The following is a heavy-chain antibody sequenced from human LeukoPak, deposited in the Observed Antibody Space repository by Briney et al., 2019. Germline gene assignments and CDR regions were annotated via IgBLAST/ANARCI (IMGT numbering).Heavy chain of an antibody. CDR1: RFTFYNFS. D-gene: IGHD3-16*01. CDR2: LSGNGAHT. CDR3: VKDIASTVWGAYRTGGGT. V-gene: IGHV3-23*01. J-gene: IGHJ5*02. Sequence: GGALRLSCTTSRFTFYNFSLAWGPPAPGGGVGLVSALSGNGAHTYYADSVRGRFTVSRDNSKNTLYLHMESLRVDDTATYYCVKDIASTVWGAYRTGGGTWGQGLLVSVSS.